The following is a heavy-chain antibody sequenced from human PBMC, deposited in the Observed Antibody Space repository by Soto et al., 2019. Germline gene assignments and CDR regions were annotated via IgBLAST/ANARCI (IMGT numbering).Heavy chain of an antibody. J-gene: IGHJ4*02. CDR2: ISAYNGNT. V-gene: IGHV1-18*01. CDR1: GYSFTRYY. CDR3: ASGGQWDLLCDY. Sequence: QVQLVQSGAEVKKPGASVKVSCKASGYSFTRYYINWVRQAPGQGLEWMGWISAYNGNTHYEEKLQGRVTLTTDTTTSTDYMELRSLRSDDTAVYFCASGGQWDLLCDYWGQGTLVAVSS. D-gene: IGHD1-26*01.